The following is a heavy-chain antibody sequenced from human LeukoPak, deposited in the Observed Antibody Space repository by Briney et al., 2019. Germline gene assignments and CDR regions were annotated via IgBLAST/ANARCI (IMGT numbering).Heavy chain of an antibody. D-gene: IGHD1-26*01. CDR1: GGTFSSYA. Sequence: SVKVSCKASGGTFSSYAISWVRQAPGQGLEWMGGIIPIFGTANYAQKFQGRVTITADESTSTAYMELSSLRSEDTAVYYCARDYIVGATTSSEYFQRWGQGTLVTVSS. J-gene: IGHJ1*01. CDR3: ARDYIVGATTSSEYFQR. V-gene: IGHV1-69*13. CDR2: IIPIFGTA.